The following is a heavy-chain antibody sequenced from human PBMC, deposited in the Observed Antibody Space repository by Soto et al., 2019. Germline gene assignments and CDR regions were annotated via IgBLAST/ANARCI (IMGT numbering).Heavy chain of an antibody. CDR3: AKTYYDILTGYQSPFY. CDR2: IDPSDSYT. CDR1: GYSFTSYW. D-gene: IGHD3-9*01. V-gene: IGHV5-10-1*01. J-gene: IGHJ4*02. Sequence: GESLKISCKGSGYSFTSYWISWVRQMPGKGLEWMGRIDPSDSYTNYSPSFQGHVTISADKSISTACLQWSSLKASDTAMYYCAKTYYDILTGYQSPFYWGQGTLVTVSS.